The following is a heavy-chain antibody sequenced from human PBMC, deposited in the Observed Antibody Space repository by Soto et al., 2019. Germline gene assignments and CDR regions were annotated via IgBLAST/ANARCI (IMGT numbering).Heavy chain of an antibody. J-gene: IGHJ4*02. D-gene: IGHD6-13*01. CDR2: INAGNGNT. Sequence: ASVKVSCKASGYTVTSYAMHWVRQAPGQRLEWMGWINAGNGNTKYSQKFQGRVTITRDTSASTAYMELSSLRSEDTAVYYCARSTAIAAADYWGKGTLVTVSS. CDR1: GYTVTSYA. V-gene: IGHV1-3*01. CDR3: ARSTAIAAADY.